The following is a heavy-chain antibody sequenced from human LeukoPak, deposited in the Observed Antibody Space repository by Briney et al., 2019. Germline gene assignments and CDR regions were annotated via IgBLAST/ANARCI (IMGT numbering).Heavy chain of an antibody. D-gene: IGHD3-22*01. J-gene: IGHJ4*02. CDR2: IYHSGST. Sequence: SETLSLTCAVSGGSISSGGYPWSWIRQPPGKGLEWIGYIYHSGSTYYNPSLKSRVTISVDRSKNQFSLKLSSVTAADTAVYYCARARSGYYYYFDYWGQGTLVTVSS. CDR1: GGSISSGGYP. V-gene: IGHV4-30-2*01. CDR3: ARARSGYYYYFDY.